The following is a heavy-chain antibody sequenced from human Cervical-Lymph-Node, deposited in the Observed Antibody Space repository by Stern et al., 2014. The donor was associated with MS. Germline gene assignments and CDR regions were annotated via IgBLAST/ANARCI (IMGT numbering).Heavy chain of an antibody. D-gene: IGHD3-10*01. CDR3: ARDRSPYGSGSQGMDV. J-gene: IGHJ6*02. V-gene: IGHV3-13*01. Sequence: VQLVQSGGGLVQPGGSLRLSCAASGFTFSTYDMHWVRQATGQGLEWVSAIGTAGDTYYPASVKGRFTISRENAKNSLYLQMNSLRDGDTAVYYCARDRSPYGSGSQGMDVWGQGTTVTVSS. CDR1: GFTFSTYD. CDR2: IGTAGDT.